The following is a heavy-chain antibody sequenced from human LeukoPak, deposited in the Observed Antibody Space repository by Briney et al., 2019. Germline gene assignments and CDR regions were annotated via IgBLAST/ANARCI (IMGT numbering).Heavy chain of an antibody. CDR1: GGSLSSGSYY. V-gene: IGHV4-61*02. J-gene: IGHJ4*02. CDR3: VRTNPWDLTYYFDY. Sequence: SQTLSLTCTVSGGSLSSGSYYWSWLRQPAGRGLEWIGRIYTSGSTNYNPSLKSRVTISVDTSKNQFSLRLTSVTAADTAVYYCVRTNPWDLTYYFDYWGQGTLVTVSS. D-gene: IGHD1-14*01. CDR2: IYTSGST.